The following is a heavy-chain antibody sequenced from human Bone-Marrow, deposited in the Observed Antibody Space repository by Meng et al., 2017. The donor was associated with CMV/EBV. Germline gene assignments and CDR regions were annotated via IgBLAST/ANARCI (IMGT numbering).Heavy chain of an antibody. V-gene: IGHV4-34*01. CDR1: GGSFSGYY. CDR3: ARQSAVAGTNYYYGMDV. D-gene: IGHD6-19*01. J-gene: IGHJ6*02. Sequence: SETLSLTCAVYGGSFSGYYWSWIRQPPGKGLEWIGEINHSGSTNYNPSLKSRVTISVDTSKNQFSLKLSSVTAADTAVYYCARQSAVAGTNYYYGMDVWGQGTTVTASS. CDR2: INHSGST.